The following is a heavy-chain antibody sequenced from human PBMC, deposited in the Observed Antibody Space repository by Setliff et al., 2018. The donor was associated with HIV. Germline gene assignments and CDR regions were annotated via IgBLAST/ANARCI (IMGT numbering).Heavy chain of an antibody. D-gene: IGHD4-4*01. J-gene: IGHJ3*02. V-gene: IGHV4-34*01. Sequence: SETLSLTCAVYGWSFNGYYWSWIRQPPGKGLEWIGEVNHSGSTNYNPSLKSRVTISVDTSKNQFSLKLSSVTAADTAVYYCARGRDDYNYDPFDIWGQGTMVTVSS. CDR3: ARGRDDYNYDPFDI. CDR1: GWSFNGYY. CDR2: VNHSGST.